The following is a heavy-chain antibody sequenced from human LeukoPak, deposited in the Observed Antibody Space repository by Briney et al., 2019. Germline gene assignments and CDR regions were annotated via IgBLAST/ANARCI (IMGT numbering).Heavy chain of an antibody. CDR1: GIMFSNAW. D-gene: IGHD1-26*01. J-gene: IGHJ3*01. Sequence: GGSLGLFWEASGIMFSNAWMSWVRQAPGKAPELVGRIKSKYNGCKTDSAAHVKGRFTISSDDAKNIVYLQMNSLKTGDAAEYYCPTDVWGSYPPDWGQGTMVTVSS. CDR3: PTDVWGSYPPD. CDR2: IKSKYNGCKT. V-gene: IGHV3-15*01.